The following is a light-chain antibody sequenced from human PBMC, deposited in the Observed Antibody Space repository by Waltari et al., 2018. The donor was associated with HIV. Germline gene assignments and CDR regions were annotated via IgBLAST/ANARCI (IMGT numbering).Light chain of an antibody. Sequence: EIVLTQSPGTLSLSPGDSATLSCRASQRVGDYLAWYQQKYGQAPRLLIYQASNRDTGISERFSGRGYGTDFTLTISGLEPEDSALYYCQHYGRPSTFGQGTRLEIE. V-gene: IGKV3-20*01. CDR1: QRVGDY. CDR2: QAS. J-gene: IGKJ5*01. CDR3: QHYGRPST.